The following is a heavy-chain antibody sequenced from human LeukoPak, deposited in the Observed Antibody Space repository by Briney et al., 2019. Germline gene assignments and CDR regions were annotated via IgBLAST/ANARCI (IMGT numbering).Heavy chain of an antibody. Sequence: PGGSLRLSCAASGFAFSNYAMSWVRQAPGKGLEWVSSLISSGTTTYYADSVKGRFTISRDNSKNTMYLQMNSLRVEDAAVYYCAKAPVTSCRGAFCYPFDSWGQGTLVTVSS. CDR3: AKAPVTSCRGAFCYPFDS. J-gene: IGHJ4*02. CDR2: LISSGTTT. D-gene: IGHD2-15*01. CDR1: GFAFSNYA. V-gene: IGHV3-23*01.